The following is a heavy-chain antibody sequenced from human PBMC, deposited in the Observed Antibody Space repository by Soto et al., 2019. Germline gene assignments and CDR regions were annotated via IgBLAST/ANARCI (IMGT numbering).Heavy chain of an antibody. J-gene: IGHJ5*02. CDR1: GYTFTGYY. D-gene: IGHD6-13*01. Sequence: VKVSCKASGYTFTGYYMHWVRQAPGQGLEWMGWINPNSGGTNYAQKFQGRVTMTRDTSISTAYMELSRLRSDDTAVYYCARGVAAAGTNWFDPWGQGTLVTVSS. V-gene: IGHV1-2*02. CDR2: INPNSGGT. CDR3: ARGVAAAGTNWFDP.